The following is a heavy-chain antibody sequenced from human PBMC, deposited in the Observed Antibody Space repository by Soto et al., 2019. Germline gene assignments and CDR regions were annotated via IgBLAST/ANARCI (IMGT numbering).Heavy chain of an antibody. CDR2: IKQDGSEK. CDR3: AGYDILTGSYPAHDLDV. Sequence: EVQLVESGGGLVQPGGSLRLSCEASGFILRNYWMTWVRQAPGEGLEWVANIKQDGSEKYYVTSVKGRFTISRDNAKNSLYLQMNSLRVEDTAVYYCAGYDILTGSYPAHDLDVWGQGATVSASS. J-gene: IGHJ6*02. D-gene: IGHD3-9*01. V-gene: IGHV3-7*01. CDR1: GFILRNYW.